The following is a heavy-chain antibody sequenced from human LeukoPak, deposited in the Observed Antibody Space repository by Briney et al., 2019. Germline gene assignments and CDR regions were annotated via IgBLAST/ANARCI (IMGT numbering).Heavy chain of an antibody. Sequence: ASVKVSCKASGYTFTGYYMHWARQAPGQGLEWMGWINPNSGGTNYAQKFQGWVTMTRDTSISTAYMELSRLRSDDTAVYYCARADQNTAMGHWGQGTLVTVSS. CDR1: GYTFTGYY. CDR3: ARADQNTAMGH. CDR2: INPNSGGT. J-gene: IGHJ4*02. D-gene: IGHD5-18*01. V-gene: IGHV1-2*04.